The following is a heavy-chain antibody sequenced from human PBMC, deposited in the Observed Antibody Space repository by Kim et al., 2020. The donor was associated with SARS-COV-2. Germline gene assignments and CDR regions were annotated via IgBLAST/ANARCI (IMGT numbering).Heavy chain of an antibody. CDR2: INYSGST. V-gene: IGHV4-31*03. D-gene: IGHD6-13*01. J-gene: IGHJ3*02. CDR1: GGSISSGGYY. CDR3: ARDLKGIAAAGAFAI. Sequence: SETLSLTCTVSGGSISSGGYYWSWIRQHPGKGLEWIGYINYSGSTYYNPSLKSRVTISVDTTKNQFSLKLSSVTAADTAVYYCARDLKGIAAAGAFAIWGQGTMVTVSS.